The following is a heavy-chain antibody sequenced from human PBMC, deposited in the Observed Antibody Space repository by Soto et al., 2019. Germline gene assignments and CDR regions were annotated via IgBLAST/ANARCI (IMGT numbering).Heavy chain of an antibody. CDR1: EFSLSDQY. D-gene: IGHD2-15*01. V-gene: IGHV3-72*01. J-gene: IGHJ4*02. CDR2: SRNRVNNFST. CDR3: SLVDPSATSPDY. Sequence: VQVEESGGGLVLPGGSLRLSCTVSAVSEFSLSDQYMDWVRQAPWKGLEWVGRSRNRVNNFSTAYAASVQGIFTISRDESKNTGYLQMHSLKTDDTAVYYCSLVDPSATSPDYWGQGTLVTVSS.